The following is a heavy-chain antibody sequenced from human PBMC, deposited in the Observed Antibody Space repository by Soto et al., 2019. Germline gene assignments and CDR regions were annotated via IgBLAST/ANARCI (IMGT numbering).Heavy chain of an antibody. Sequence: PSETLSLTCSVSGGSLSNYYWSWIRQPPGKGLEWIGYIFHSGSINFNPSLESRVTMSVDTSKNQFSLKLSSVTAADTGVYYCARAVKNLVITMVRGVIITRHLGWFDPWGQGTRVTVSS. J-gene: IGHJ5*02. CDR3: ARAVKNLVITMVRGVIITRHLGWFDP. CDR2: IFHSGSI. V-gene: IGHV4-59*12. D-gene: IGHD3-10*01. CDR1: GGSLSNYY.